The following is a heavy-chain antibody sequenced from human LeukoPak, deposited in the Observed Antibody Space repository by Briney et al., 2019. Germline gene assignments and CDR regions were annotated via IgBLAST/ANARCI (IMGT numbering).Heavy chain of an antibody. Sequence: TGGSLRLSCAASGFTFSNAWVSWVRQAPGKGLEWVSAISGSGGSTYYADSVKGRFTISRDNSKNTLYLQMNSLRAEDTAVYYCATLDTAMEGHGAFDIWGQGTMVTVSS. CDR2: ISGSGGST. D-gene: IGHD5-18*01. V-gene: IGHV3-23*01. J-gene: IGHJ3*02. CDR3: ATLDTAMEGHGAFDI. CDR1: GFTFSNAW.